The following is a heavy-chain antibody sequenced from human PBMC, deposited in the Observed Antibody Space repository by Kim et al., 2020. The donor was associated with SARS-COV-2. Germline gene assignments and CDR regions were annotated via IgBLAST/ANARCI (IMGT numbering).Heavy chain of an antibody. V-gene: IGHV4-61*02. J-gene: IGHJ6*02. Sequence: SETLSLTCTVSGGSISSGSYYWSWIRQPAGKGLEWIGRIYTSGSTNYNPSLKSRVTISVDTSKNQFSLKLSSVTAADTAVYYCARGDYDILTGYYKYYYYYGMDVWGQGTTVTVSS. D-gene: IGHD3-9*01. CDR1: GGSISSGSYY. CDR2: IYTSGST. CDR3: ARGDYDILTGYYKYYYYYGMDV.